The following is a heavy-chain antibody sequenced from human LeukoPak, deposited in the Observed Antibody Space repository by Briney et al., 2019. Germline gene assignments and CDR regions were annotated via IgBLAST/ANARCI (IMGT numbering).Heavy chain of an antibody. CDR2: IYPGDSDT. V-gene: IGHV5-51*01. J-gene: IGHJ4*02. Sequence: GESLKISCKGSGYSFTSYWIGWVRQMPGKGLEWMGIIYPGDSDTRYSPSFQGQVTISADKSIGTAYLQWSSLKASDTAMYYCARIRCSGGSCYYLDYWGQGTLVTVSS. CDR3: ARIRCSGGSCYYLDY. CDR1: GYSFTSYW. D-gene: IGHD2-15*01.